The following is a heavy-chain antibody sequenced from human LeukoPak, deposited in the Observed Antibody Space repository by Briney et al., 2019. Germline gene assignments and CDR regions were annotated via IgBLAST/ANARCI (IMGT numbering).Heavy chain of an antibody. J-gene: IGHJ6*03. CDR1: GGTFSSYA. Sequence: SVKVSCKASGGTFSSYAISWVRQAPGQGLEWMGGIIPIFGTANYAQKFQGRVTITADESTSTAYMELSSLRSEDTAVYYCARGLEWRTTPRKYYYYMDVWGKGTTVTVSS. D-gene: IGHD1-1*01. CDR2: IIPIFGTA. CDR3: ARGLEWRTTPRKYYYYMDV. V-gene: IGHV1-69*13.